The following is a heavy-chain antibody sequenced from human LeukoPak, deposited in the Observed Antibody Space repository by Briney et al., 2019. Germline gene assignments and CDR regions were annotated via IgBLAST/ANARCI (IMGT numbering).Heavy chain of an antibody. Sequence: PSETLSLTCAVSGGSISSGGYSWSWIRQPPGKGLEWIGEINHSGSTNYNPSLKSRVTISVDTSKNQFSLKLSSVTAADTAVYYCARVFAEMAIFSRSGWAFDIWGQGTMVTVSS. CDR2: INHSGST. CDR1: GGSISSGGYS. D-gene: IGHD5-24*01. V-gene: IGHV4-34*01. CDR3: ARVFAEMAIFSRSGWAFDI. J-gene: IGHJ3*02.